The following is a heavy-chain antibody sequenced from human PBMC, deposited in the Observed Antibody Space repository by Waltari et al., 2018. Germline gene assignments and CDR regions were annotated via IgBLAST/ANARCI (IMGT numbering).Heavy chain of an antibody. D-gene: IGHD3-9*01. Sequence: LQLQESGPGLVKPSETLSLTCTVSGGSIRSSTYYWGWIRQTPGKGLECIGSIYYSGTTYHNPSLKSRITISIDTSQNQFSLKLYSVTAADTAVYYCARLPLNYAVDVWGQGTTVTVSS. J-gene: IGHJ6*02. CDR3: ARLPLNYAVDV. CDR2: IYYSGTT. CDR1: GGSIRSSTYY. V-gene: IGHV4-39*07.